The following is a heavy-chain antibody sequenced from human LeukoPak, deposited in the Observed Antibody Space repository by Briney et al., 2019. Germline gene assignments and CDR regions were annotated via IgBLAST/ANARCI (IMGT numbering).Heavy chain of an antibody. V-gene: IGHV4-61*08. CDR3: ARGGSYSGYDPFDY. J-gene: IGHJ4*02. CDR2: IYYSGST. D-gene: IGHD5-12*01. CDR1: GGSVSSNGYY. Sequence: PSETLSLTCTVSGGSVSSNGYYWNWIRQPPGKGLEWIGYIYYSGSTNYNPSLKSRVTISVDTSKNQFSLKLSSVTAADTAVYYCARGGSYSGYDPFDYWGQGTLVTVSS.